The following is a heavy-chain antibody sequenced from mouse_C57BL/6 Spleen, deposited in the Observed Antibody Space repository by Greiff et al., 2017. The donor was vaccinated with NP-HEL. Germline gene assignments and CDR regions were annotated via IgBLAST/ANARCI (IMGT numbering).Heavy chain of an antibody. CDR2: SRNKANDYTT. CDR3: ARGNYGSSYWDVGV. V-gene: IGHV7-1*01. D-gene: IGHD1-1*01. CDR1: GFTFSDFY. J-gene: IGHJ1*03. Sequence: EVNVVESGGGLVQPGRSLRLSCATSGFTFSDFYMEWVRQAPGKGLEWIAASRNKANDYTTEYSASVKGRFIVSRDTSPSILYLQMNALRAEDTAGYYCARGNYGSSYWDVGVWGTGTTVNGSS.